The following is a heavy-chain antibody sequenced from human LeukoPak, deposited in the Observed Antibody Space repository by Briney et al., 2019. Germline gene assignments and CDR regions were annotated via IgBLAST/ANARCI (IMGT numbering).Heavy chain of an antibody. Sequence: SETLSLTCTVSGGSISSYYWSWIRQPPGKGLEWSGDIYYSGSTNYNPSLKSRVTISVDTSKNQFSLRLSSVTAADTAVSYSARLASGSYGPLTPFDYWGQGTLVTVSS. CDR1: GGSISSYY. V-gene: IGHV4-59*08. D-gene: IGHD1-26*01. CDR3: ARLASGSYGPLTPFDY. J-gene: IGHJ4*02. CDR2: IYYSGST.